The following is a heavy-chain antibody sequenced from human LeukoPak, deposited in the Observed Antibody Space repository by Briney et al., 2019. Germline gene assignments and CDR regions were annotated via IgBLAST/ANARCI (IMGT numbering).Heavy chain of an antibody. D-gene: IGHD4-17*01. CDR2: ITTYNGNT. Sequence: ASVKVSCKASGYTFTSYPISWVRQAPGQGLEWVGWITTYNGNTNYAQKLQGRVTTITDTSTSTAYMDLRGLRSDDTAVYYCARGYDYGDYVGDFDYWGQGTLVTVSS. CDR3: ARGYDYGDYVGDFDY. CDR1: GYTFTSYP. J-gene: IGHJ4*02. V-gene: IGHV1-18*01.